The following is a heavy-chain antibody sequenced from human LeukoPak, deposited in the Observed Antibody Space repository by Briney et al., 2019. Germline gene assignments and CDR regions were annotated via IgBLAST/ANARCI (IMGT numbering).Heavy chain of an antibody. CDR2: IWYDGSNK. D-gene: IGHD6-13*01. Sequence: PGGSLRLSCAASGFTFSSYGMHWVRQAPGKGLEWVAVIWYDGSNKYYADSVKGRFTISRDNSKNTLYLQMNSLRAEDTAVYYCARDRSGSSWYQMGYSLDYWGQGTLVTVSS. CDR3: ARDRSGSSWYQMGYSLDY. CDR1: GFTFSSYG. V-gene: IGHV3-33*01. J-gene: IGHJ4*02.